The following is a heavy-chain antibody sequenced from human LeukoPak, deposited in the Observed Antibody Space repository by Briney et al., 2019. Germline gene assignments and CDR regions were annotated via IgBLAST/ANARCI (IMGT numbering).Heavy chain of an antibody. CDR2: IKQDGSEK. V-gene: IGHV3-7*01. J-gene: IGHJ5*02. D-gene: IGHD2-2*01. CDR3: ARDDCSSISCYHNWFDP. Sequence: GGSLRLSCAASGFTFSSYAMSWVRQAPGKGLEWVANIKQDGSEKYYVDSVKGRFTISRDNAKNSLYLQMNSLRAEDTAVYCCARDDCSSISCYHNWFDPWGQGTLVTVSS. CDR1: GFTFSSYA.